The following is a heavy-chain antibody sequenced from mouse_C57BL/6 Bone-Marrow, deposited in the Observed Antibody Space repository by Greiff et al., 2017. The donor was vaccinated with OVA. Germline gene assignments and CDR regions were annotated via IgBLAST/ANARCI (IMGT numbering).Heavy chain of an antibody. D-gene: IGHD2-5*01. CDR2: IYPGDGDT. V-gene: IGHV1-82*01. Sequence: VQLQQSGPELVKPGASVKISCKASGYAFSSSWMNWVKQRPGKGLEWIGRIYPGDGDTNYNGKFKGKATLTADKSSSTAYMQLSSLTSEDSAVYFCARPYSNAWFAYWGQGTLVTVSA. J-gene: IGHJ3*01. CDR1: GYAFSSSW. CDR3: ARPYSNAWFAY.